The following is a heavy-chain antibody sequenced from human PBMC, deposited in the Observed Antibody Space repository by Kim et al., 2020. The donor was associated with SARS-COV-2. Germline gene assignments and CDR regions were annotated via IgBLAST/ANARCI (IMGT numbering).Heavy chain of an antibody. CDR3: AKFMGSILPTRGMDA. Sequence: GGSLRLSCVASGFIFNNYALTWVRQAPGKGLEWGSAISGSGDTTYYADSVKGRFTISRDYSKSTLYLQMNSLRVEDTAVYYCAKFMGSILPTRGMDAWGQGTTVTVSS. CDR1: GFIFNNYA. D-gene: IGHD2-2*02. V-gene: IGHV3-23*01. J-gene: IGHJ6*02. CDR2: ISGSGDTT.